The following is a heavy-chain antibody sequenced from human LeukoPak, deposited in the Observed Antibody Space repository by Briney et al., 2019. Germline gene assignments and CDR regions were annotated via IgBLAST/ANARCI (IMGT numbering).Heavy chain of an antibody. CDR2: IYYSGST. CDR3: ARGELPDDAFDI. J-gene: IGHJ3*02. V-gene: IGHV4-59*01. CDR1: GGSISSYY. Sequence: SETLSLTCTVSGGSISSYYWSWIRQPPGKGLEWIGYIYYSGSTNYNPSLKSRVTISVDTSKNQFSLKLSSVTAADTAVYYCARGELPDDAFDIWGQGTMVTVSS. D-gene: IGHD1-7*01.